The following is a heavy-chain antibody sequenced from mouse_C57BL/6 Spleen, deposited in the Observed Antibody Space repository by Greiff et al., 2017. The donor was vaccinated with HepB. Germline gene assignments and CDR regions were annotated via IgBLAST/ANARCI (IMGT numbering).Heavy chain of an antibody. J-gene: IGHJ4*01. CDR1: GFTFSDYG. Sequence: EVQVVKSGGGLVKPGGSLKLSCAASGFTFSDYGMHWVRQAPEKGLEWVAYISSGSSTIYYADTVKGRFTISRDNAKNTLFLQMTSLRSEDTAMYYCARDGNYAMDYWGQGTSVTVSS. CDR3: ARDGNYAMDY. CDR2: ISSGSSTI. D-gene: IGHD2-1*01. V-gene: IGHV5-17*01.